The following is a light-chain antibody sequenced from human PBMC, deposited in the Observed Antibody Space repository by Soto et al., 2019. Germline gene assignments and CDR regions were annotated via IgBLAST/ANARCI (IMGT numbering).Light chain of an antibody. V-gene: IGLV2-8*01. CDR1: SSDVGGYNY. CDR2: EVS. J-gene: IGLJ1*01. CDR3: SSYAGSNNQV. Sequence: QSALTQPPSASGSPXXSXTISCTGTSSDVGGYNYVSWYQQHPGRAPKLMIYEVSKRPSGVPDRFSGSKSGNTASLTVSGLQTEDEADYYCSSYAGSNNQVFGTGTKLTVL.